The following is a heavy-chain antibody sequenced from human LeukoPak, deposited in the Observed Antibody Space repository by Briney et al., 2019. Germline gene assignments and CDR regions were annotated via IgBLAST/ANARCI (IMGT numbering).Heavy chain of an antibody. V-gene: IGHV4-38-2*02. CDR3: ARDWSLDGYNRFDL. J-gene: IGHJ5*02. CDR1: SYSISSGYY. Sequence: SETLSLTCTVSSYSISSGYYWSWIRQSPGKGPEWVGTIYHSGSTMYIPSLRSRVSISVDTSKNQFSLKLTSVTAADTAVYYCARDWSLDGYNRFDLWGQGALVTVS. CDR2: IYHSGST. D-gene: IGHD5-24*01.